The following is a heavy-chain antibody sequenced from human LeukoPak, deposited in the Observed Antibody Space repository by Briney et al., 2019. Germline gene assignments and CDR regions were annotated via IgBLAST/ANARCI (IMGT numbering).Heavy chain of an antibody. CDR1: GGSISSSSYY. Sequence: SETLSLTCTVPGGSISSSSYYWGWVRQPPGKGLEWIGSIYYSGSTYHNPSLKSRVTISVDTSKNQFSLKLSSVTAADTAVYYCATQRCSGGSCYSPIYYYYYGMDVWGQGTTVTVSS. CDR2: IYYSGST. V-gene: IGHV4-39*01. J-gene: IGHJ6*02. CDR3: ATQRCSGGSCYSPIYYYYYGMDV. D-gene: IGHD2-15*01.